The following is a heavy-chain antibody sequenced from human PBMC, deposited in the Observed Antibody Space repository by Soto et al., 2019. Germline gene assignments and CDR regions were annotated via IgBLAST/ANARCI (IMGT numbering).Heavy chain of an antibody. J-gene: IGHJ3*02. V-gene: IGHV4-30-4*01. D-gene: IGHD2-2*01. Sequence: PSSTXSLTGTVAVLSISIGYCYLSWIRQPPGNGLEWIGYIYYSGSTYYNPSLKSLVTISLDTSKNQFSLKLSSVTAADTAVYYCPRLITYCTSTSCSNHDFDICGQGTMV. CDR2: IYYSGST. CDR1: VLSISIGYCY. CDR3: PRLITYCTSTSCSNHDFDI.